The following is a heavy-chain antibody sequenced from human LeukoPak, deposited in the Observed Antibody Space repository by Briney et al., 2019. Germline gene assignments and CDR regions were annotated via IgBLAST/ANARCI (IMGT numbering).Heavy chain of an antibody. Sequence: GGSLRLSCAASGFTFSGSAMHWVRQASGKGLEWVGRIRSKANSYATAYAASVKGRFTISRDDSKNTAYLQMNSLKTEDTAVYYCTRRGDGYNLGVDAFDIWGQGTMVTVSS. CDR2: IRSKANSYAT. J-gene: IGHJ3*02. D-gene: IGHD5-24*01. V-gene: IGHV3-73*01. CDR3: TRRGDGYNLGVDAFDI. CDR1: GFTFSGSA.